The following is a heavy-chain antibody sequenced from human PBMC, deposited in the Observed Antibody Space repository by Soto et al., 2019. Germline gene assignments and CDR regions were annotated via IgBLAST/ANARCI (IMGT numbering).Heavy chain of an antibody. CDR2: ISAYNGNA. V-gene: IGHV1-18*01. Sequence: QVQLVQSGYEVKEPGASVTVSCKASGYTFNNYGITWVRQAPGQGLEWIGWISAYNGNANYAQKFQGRVTLTRDTSTSTAYLELRSLRSDDTAVYYCARGTRRFGELFDAFDNWGQGTMVPVSS. J-gene: IGHJ3*02. CDR3: ARGTRRFGELFDAFDN. CDR1: GYTFNNYG. D-gene: IGHD3-10*01.